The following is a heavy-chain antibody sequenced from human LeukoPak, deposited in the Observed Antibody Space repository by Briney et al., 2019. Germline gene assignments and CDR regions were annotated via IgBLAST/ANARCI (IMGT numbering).Heavy chain of an antibody. V-gene: IGHV3-7*04. CDR2: IKPDGGVK. J-gene: IGHJ4*02. CDR3: TRVGYIDEGIDY. Sequence: GSLRLSCAASGFDFRRSWMSWVRQAPGKGLEWVANIKPDGGVKNYVASLKGRFTISRDNTKNSLYLEVNSLRAEDTAIYYCTRVGYIDEGIDYWGQGTLVTVSS. CDR1: GFDFRRSW. D-gene: IGHD5-24*01.